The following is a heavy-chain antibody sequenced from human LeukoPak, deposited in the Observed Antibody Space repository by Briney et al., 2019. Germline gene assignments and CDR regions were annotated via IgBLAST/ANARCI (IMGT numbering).Heavy chain of an antibody. CDR3: ARVHVQLERRFSSYYYYMDV. Sequence: ASVKVSCKASGYTFTSYYIHWVRQAPGQGLEWMGWINPNSGGTNYAQKFQGRVTMTRDTSISTAYMELSRLRSNDTAVYYCARVHVQLERRFSSYYYYMDVWGKGTTVTISS. J-gene: IGHJ6*03. V-gene: IGHV1-2*02. CDR2: INPNSGGT. CDR1: GYTFTSYY. D-gene: IGHD1-1*01.